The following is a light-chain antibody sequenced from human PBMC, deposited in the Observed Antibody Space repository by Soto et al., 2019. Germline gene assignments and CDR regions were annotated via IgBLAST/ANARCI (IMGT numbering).Light chain of an antibody. CDR2: EVN. J-gene: IGLJ3*02. CDR1: SSDVGGYKF. Sequence: QSALTQPASVSASPGQSITISCTGTSSDVGGYKFVSWYQHHPGKAPKLMIYEVNNRPSGVSHRFAGSKSGNTDSLTISGIQPEDEADYYCLSYTSANTRVFGGGTKVTVL. CDR3: LSYTSANTRV. V-gene: IGLV2-14*01.